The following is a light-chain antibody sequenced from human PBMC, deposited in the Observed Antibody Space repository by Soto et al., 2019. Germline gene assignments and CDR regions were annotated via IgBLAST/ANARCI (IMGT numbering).Light chain of an antibody. CDR2: SAS. CDR1: QSVSSW. V-gene: IGKV1-5*01. CDR3: QQYHSCSEVT. Sequence: EIQMTQSPSILSASVGDRVTITCRASQSVSSWLAWYQQKPGKAPKLLIYSASTLESGVPARFSGSGSGTEFTLTISSLQPDDFAIYYCQQYHSCSEVTFGEGTRLEIK. J-gene: IGKJ5*01.